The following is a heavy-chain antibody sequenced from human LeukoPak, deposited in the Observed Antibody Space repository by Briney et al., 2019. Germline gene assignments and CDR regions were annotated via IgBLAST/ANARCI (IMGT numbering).Heavy chain of an antibody. J-gene: IGHJ5*02. Sequence: TSETLSLTCTVSGGSISSYYWSWIRQPPGKGLEWIGYIYNSRSTNHNPSLRSRVTISVDTSKNQFSLKLSSVTAADTAVYYCAKSWRPRRWPDSFDPWGQGTLVTVSS. CDR1: GGSISSYY. CDR2: IYNSRST. CDR3: AKSWRPRRWPDSFDP. V-gene: IGHV4-59*01. D-gene: IGHD5-24*01.